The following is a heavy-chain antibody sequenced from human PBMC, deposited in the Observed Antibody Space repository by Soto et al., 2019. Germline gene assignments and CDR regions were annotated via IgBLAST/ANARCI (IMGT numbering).Heavy chain of an antibody. Sequence: PSETLSLTCTVSGGSISSGGYYWSWIRQHPGKGLEWIGYIYYSGSTYYNPSLKSRVTISVDTSKNQFSLELCSVTAADTAVYYCARGVIVFWSGDSEGVCYRFWGRGTMVTVSS. CDR2: IYYSGST. CDR3: ARGVIVFWSGDSEGVCYRF. D-gene: IGHD3-3*01. V-gene: IGHV4-31*03. CDR1: GGSISSGGYY. J-gene: IGHJ3*01.